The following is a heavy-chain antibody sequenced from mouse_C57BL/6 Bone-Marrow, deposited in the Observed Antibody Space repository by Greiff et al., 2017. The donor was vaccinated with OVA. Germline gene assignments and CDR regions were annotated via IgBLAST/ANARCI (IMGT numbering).Heavy chain of an antibody. D-gene: IGHD1-1*01. V-gene: IGHV1-63*01. CDR2: IYPGGGYT. CDR3: ARFHYYGSSYVGAMDY. J-gene: IGHJ4*01. CDR1: GYTFTNYW. Sequence: VQLQQSGAELVRPGTSVKMSCKASGYTFTNYWIGWAKQRPGHGLEWIGDIYPGGGYTNYNEKFKGKATLTADKSSSTAYMQFSSLTSEDSAIYYCARFHYYGSSYVGAMDYWGQGTSVTVSS.